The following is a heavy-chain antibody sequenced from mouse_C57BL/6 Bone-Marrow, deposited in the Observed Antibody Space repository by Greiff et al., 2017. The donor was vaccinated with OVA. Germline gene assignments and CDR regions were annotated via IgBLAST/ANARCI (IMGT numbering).Heavy chain of an antibody. Sequence: QVQLQQSGAELVKPGASVKISCKASGYAFSSYWMNWVKQRPGKGLEWIGQIYPGDGDTNYNGKFKGKATLTDDKSSSTAYLQLSSLTSEDSAVYFCARYLYYYCLYAMDYWGPGTSVTVSS. CDR1: GYAFSSYW. V-gene: IGHV1-80*01. D-gene: IGHD1-1*01. J-gene: IGHJ4*01. CDR3: ARYLYYYCLYAMDY. CDR2: IYPGDGDT.